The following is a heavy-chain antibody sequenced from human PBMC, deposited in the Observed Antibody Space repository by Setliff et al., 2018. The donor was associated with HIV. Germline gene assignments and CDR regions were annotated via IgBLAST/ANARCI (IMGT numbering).Heavy chain of an antibody. CDR2: ISGSGGNI. CDR1: GFTFSDFY. J-gene: IGHJ6*02. CDR3: ARGGYSSSWYTYYGMDV. V-gene: IGHV3-11*04. Sequence: GGSLRLSCAASGFTFSDFYMSWIRQAPGKGLEWLSYISGSGGNIYYADSVKGRFTISRDNAQNSLYLQMNSLRADDTAVYYCARGGYSSSWYTYYGMDVWGQGTTVTVSS. D-gene: IGHD6-13*01.